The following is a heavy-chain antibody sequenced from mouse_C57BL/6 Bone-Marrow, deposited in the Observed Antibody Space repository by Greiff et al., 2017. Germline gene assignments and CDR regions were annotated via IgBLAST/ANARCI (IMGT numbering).Heavy chain of an antibody. D-gene: IGHD2-3*01. Sequence: QVQLQQPGAELVMPGASVKLSCKASGYTFTSYWMHWVKQRPGQGLEWIGEIDPSDSYINYNQKVKGKSTLTVDKSSSTAYMQLSSLTSEGSAVYYCARGRWLLPYFGCGGQGTTRPVS. CDR1: GYTFTSYW. V-gene: IGHV1-69*01. CDR2: IDPSDSYI. J-gene: IGHJ2*01. CDR3: ARGRWLLPYFGC.